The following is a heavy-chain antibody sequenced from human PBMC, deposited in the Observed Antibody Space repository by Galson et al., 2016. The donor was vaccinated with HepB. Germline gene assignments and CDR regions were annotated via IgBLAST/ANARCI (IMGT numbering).Heavy chain of an antibody. CDR3: PTVKLTTGYSFDS. Sequence: SLRLSCAASGLTFTNAWMTWVRQAPGKGLEWVGRIKGEADGGTTDYAAPVKGRFYTPSDDSTPTLFLHMNSLRVEDGAVYYCPTVKLTTGYSFDSWGQGTLVTVST. D-gene: IGHD6-13*01. CDR2: IKGEADGGTT. J-gene: IGHJ4*02. CDR1: GLTFTNAW. V-gene: IGHV3-15*01.